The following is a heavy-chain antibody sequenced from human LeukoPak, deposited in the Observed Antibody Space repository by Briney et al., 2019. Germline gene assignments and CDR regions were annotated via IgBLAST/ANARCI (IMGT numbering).Heavy chain of an antibody. CDR2: ISYDGSNK. CDR3: AKTVTTVTTPYYFDY. Sequence: GSLRLSCAASGFTFSSYGMHWVRQAPGKGLEWVAVISYDGSNKYYADSVKGRFTISRDNSKNTLYLQMNSLRAEDTAVYYCAKTVTTVTTPYYFDYWGQGTLVTVSS. D-gene: IGHD4-17*01. J-gene: IGHJ4*02. CDR1: GFTFSSYG. V-gene: IGHV3-30*18.